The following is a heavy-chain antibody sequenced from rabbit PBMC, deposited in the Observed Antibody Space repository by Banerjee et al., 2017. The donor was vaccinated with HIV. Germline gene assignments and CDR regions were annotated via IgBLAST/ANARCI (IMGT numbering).Heavy chain of an antibody. CDR1: GFSFSSTYW. CDR3: ARDGSGWGADFNL. Sequence: QEHLVESGGGLVQPEGSLTLTCTASGFSFSSTYWICWVRQAPGKGLEWIACIYGGSSGITVYASWAKGRFTISKTSSTTVTLQMTSLTAADTATYFCARDGSGWGADFNLWGQGTLVTVS. V-gene: IGHV1S45*01. J-gene: IGHJ4*01. D-gene: IGHD4-1*01. CDR2: IYGGSSGIT.